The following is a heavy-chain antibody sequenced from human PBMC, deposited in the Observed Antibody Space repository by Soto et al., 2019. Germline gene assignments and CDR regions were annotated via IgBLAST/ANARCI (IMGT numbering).Heavy chain of an antibody. CDR2: IYPGDSDA. CDR1: GYGFSTYW. J-gene: IGHJ4*02. Sequence: EVQLVQSGAEVKKPGESLKISCKTSGYGFSTYWIGWVRQMPGKGLEWVGIIYPGDSDARYSPSFQGQVTISVDKSIGTAYLQWSSLKASDTAMYYFARHRAGGGVGTVYGAYWGQGTLVTVSS. CDR3: ARHRAGGGVGTVYGAY. D-gene: IGHD3-16*01. V-gene: IGHV5-51*01.